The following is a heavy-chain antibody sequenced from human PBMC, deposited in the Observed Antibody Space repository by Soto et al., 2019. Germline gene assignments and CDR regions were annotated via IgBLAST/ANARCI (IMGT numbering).Heavy chain of an antibody. Sequence: GGSLRLSCAASGFTFRIYSMHWVRQSPGKGLEWVAVMWYDGTNKYYGESVKGRFTTSRDNSENTLYLQMNSLRVEDTAVYYCARDATFGTKGGSFDIWGHGTLVTVSS. CDR3: ARDATFGTKGGSFDI. V-gene: IGHV3-33*01. J-gene: IGHJ3*02. CDR1: GFTFRIYS. CDR2: MWYDGTNK. D-gene: IGHD3-16*01.